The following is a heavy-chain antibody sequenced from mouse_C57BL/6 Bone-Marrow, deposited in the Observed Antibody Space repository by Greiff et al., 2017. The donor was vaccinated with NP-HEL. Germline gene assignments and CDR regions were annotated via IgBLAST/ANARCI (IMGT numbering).Heavy chain of an antibody. J-gene: IGHJ1*03. CDR2: INPSSGYT. V-gene: IGHV1-7*01. Sequence: QVQLQQSGAELAKPGASVKLSCKASGYTFTSYWMHWVKQRPGQGLEWIGYINPSSGYTKYNQKFKDKATLTADKSSSTAYMQLSSLTYEDSAVYYCAPFYYGNYWYFDVWGTGTTVTVSS. CDR1: GYTFTSYW. CDR3: APFYYGNYWYFDV. D-gene: IGHD2-1*01.